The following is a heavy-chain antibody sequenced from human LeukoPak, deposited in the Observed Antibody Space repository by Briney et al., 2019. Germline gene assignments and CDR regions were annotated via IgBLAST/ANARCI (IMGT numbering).Heavy chain of an antibody. CDR1: GFTFSSYA. Sequence: PGGSLRLSCAASGFTFSSYAMSWVRQAPGKGLEWVSAISGSGGSTYYADSVKGRFTISRDNSKNTLYLQMNSLRAEDTAVYYCAKTEIGFTIFGVVINYFDYWGQGTLVTVSS. CDR2: ISGSGGST. V-gene: IGHV3-23*01. J-gene: IGHJ4*02. CDR3: AKTEIGFTIFGVVINYFDY. D-gene: IGHD3-3*01.